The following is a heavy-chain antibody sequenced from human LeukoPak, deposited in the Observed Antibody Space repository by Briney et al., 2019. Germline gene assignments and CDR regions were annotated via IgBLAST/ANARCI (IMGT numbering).Heavy chain of an antibody. CDR1: GGSVSSDRYY. V-gene: IGHV4-61*01. J-gene: IGHJ4*02. D-gene: IGHD6-19*01. CDR2: IYYSGTT. Sequence: SETLSLTCTVSGGSVSSDRYYWSWIRQPPGKGLEWIGYIYYSGTTNYNPSLKSRVTISVDTSKNQFSLKLSSVTAADTAVYYCARDLGEAVAGSDYWGQGTLVTVSS. CDR3: ARDLGEAVAGSDY.